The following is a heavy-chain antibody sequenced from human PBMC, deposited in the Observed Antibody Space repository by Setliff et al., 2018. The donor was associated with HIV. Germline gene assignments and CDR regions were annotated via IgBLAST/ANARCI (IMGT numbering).Heavy chain of an antibody. CDR2: INHSGST. V-gene: IGHV4-34*01. CDR3: ARGRFNRLHRPYSGSGSLGIQYFDY. J-gene: IGHJ4*02. Sequence: SETLSLTCAVYGGSFNGYSWTWIRQPPGKGLEWIGGINHSGSTNYNPSLKSRVTISVDTSQSQFSLRLNSVTATDTALYYCARGRFNRLHRPYSGSGSLGIQYFDYWGRGTLVTVSS. D-gene: IGHD3-10*01. CDR1: GGSFNGYS.